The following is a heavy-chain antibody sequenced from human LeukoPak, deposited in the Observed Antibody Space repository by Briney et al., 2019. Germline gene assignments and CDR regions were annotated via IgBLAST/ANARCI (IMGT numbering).Heavy chain of an antibody. CDR3: ARDEDYGAFFPLADY. CDR2: ISSSGSTI. Sequence: PGGSLRLSCAASGFTFSSYEMNWVRQAPEKGLEWVSYISSSGSTIYYADSVKGRFTISRDNAKNSLYLQMNSLRAEDTAVYYCARDEDYGAFFPLADYWGQGTLVTVSS. CDR1: GFTFSSYE. D-gene: IGHD4-17*01. V-gene: IGHV3-48*03. J-gene: IGHJ4*02.